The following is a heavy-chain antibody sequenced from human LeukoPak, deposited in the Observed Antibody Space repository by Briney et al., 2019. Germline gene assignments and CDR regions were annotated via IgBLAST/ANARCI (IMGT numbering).Heavy chain of an antibody. D-gene: IGHD6-19*01. V-gene: IGHV1-69*05. CDR1: GGTFSSYA. CDR2: IIPIFGTA. J-gene: IGHJ4*02. CDR3: ARGDSSGWYPRYYFDY. Sequence: SVKVSCKASGGTFSSYAISWVRQAPGQGLEWMGGIIPIFGTANYAQKFQGRVTITTDESTGTAYMELSSLRSEDTAVYYCARGDSSGWYPRYYFDYWGQGTLVTVSS.